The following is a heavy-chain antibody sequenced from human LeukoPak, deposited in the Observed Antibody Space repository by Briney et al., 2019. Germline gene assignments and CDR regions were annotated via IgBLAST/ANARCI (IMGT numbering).Heavy chain of an antibody. CDR1: GGSISSADYY. D-gene: IGHD3-10*01. CDR3: ARATFDGSGSFDY. Sequence: SETLSLTCTVSGGSISSADYYWSWIRQPPGKGLEWIGEIYHSGSTNYNPSLKSRVTISVDKSKNQFSLKLSSVTAADTAVYYCARATFDGSGSFDYWGQGTLVTVSS. CDR2: IYHSGST. V-gene: IGHV4-39*07. J-gene: IGHJ4*02.